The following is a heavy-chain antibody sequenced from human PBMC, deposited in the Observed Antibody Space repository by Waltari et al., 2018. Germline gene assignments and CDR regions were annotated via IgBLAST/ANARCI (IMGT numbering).Heavy chain of an antibody. CDR1: GFTFSSSG. CDR2: ISYDGSNK. Sequence: QVQLVESGGGVVQPGRSLRLSCAASGFTFSSSGMHWVRQAPGKGLEWVAVISYDGSNKYYADSVKGRFTISRDNSKNTLYLQMNSLRAEDTAVYYCAKDAGDYWGQGTLVTVSS. CDR3: AKDAGDY. V-gene: IGHV3-30*18. J-gene: IGHJ4*02.